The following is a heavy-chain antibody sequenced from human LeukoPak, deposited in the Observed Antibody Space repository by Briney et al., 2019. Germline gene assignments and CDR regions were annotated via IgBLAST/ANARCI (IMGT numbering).Heavy chain of an antibody. D-gene: IGHD5-18*01. CDR2: IYSGGST. J-gene: IGHJ4*02. V-gene: IGHV3-53*01. CDR1: GFTASSNY. CDR3: ARGGIRYFDY. Sequence: PGGSLRLSCAASGFTASSNYMSWVRQAPGKGLEWVSVIYSGGSTYYADSVKGRFTISRDNSKNTLYLQMNSLRAEDTAVYYCARGGIRYFDYWGQGTLVTVSS.